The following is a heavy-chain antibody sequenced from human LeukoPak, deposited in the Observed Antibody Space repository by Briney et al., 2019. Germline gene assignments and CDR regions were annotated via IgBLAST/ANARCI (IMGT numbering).Heavy chain of an antibody. V-gene: IGHV2-70*01. Sequence: SGPTLVNPTQTLTLTRTFSGFSLNTNGMCVSWIRQPPGKALEWLALIDWADDKYYSTSLKTRLTISKDTAKNQVVLSMTNMDPADTATYYCARTRRCCSGETCYAGYYYGMDVWGRGTTVTVSS. D-gene: IGHD2-15*01. CDR1: GFSLNTNGMC. CDR2: IDWADDK. CDR3: ARTRRCCSGETCYAGYYYGMDV. J-gene: IGHJ6*04.